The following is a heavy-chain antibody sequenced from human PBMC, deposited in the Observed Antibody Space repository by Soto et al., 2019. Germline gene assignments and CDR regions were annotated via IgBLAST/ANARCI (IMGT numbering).Heavy chain of an antibody. D-gene: IGHD6-19*01. CDR3: ARSIAVAGTGAFGY. CDR2: IYWDDDK. J-gene: IGHJ4*02. V-gene: IGHV2-5*02. CDR1: GFSLTTSGVA. Sequence: GSGPTLVNPTQTLTLTCTFSGFSLTTSGVAVGWIRQPPGKALEWLALIYWDDDKRYSPSLKSRLTITKDTSKNQVVLTMTTMDPVDTATYYCARSIAVAGTGAFGYWGQGTLVTVSS.